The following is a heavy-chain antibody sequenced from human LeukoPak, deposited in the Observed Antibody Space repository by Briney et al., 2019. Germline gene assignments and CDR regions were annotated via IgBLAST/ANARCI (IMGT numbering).Heavy chain of an antibody. CDR3: ARGYSYGYRDY. D-gene: IGHD5-18*01. Sequence: SETLSLTCSVSGGSISTYYWSWIRQPPGKGLEWIGYIYYSGNTNYNPSLKSRVTISVDTSKNQFSLKLSSVTAADTAVYYCARGYSYGYRDYWGQGTLVTVSS. CDR2: IYYSGNT. CDR1: GGSISTYY. J-gene: IGHJ4*02. V-gene: IGHV4-59*12.